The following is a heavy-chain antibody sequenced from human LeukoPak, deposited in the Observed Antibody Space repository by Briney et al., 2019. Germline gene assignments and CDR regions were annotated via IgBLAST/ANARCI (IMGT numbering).Heavy chain of an antibody. CDR1: GFTFSSYW. V-gene: IGHV3-74*01. D-gene: IGHD3-22*01. J-gene: IGHJ2*01. CDR2: INSDGSST. CDR3: ARDLFWDSSGYFGWYWYFDL. Sequence: GGSLRLSCAASGFTFSSYWMHWVRQAPGKGLVWVSRINSDGSSTSYADSVKGRFTISRDNAKNTPYLQMNSLRAEDTAVYYCARDLFWDSSGYFGWYWYFDLWGRGTLVTVSS.